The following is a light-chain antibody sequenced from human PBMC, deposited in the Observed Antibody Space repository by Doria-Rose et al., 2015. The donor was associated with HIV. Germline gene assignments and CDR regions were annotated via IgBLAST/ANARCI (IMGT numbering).Light chain of an antibody. CDR1: QSVSTD. Sequence: TQSPETLSVSPGESATLSCRASQSVSTDLAWYQHKPGQAPRLLIWGASTRATGIPARFSGSGSGAEFTLTISSLESEDFAIYFCHQYNNWPTFGQGTRLDIK. J-gene: IGKJ5*01. V-gene: IGKV3-15*01. CDR3: HQYNNWPT. CDR2: GAS.